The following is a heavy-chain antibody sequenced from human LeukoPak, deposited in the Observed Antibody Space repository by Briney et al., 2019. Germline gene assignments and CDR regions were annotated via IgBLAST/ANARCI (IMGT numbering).Heavy chain of an antibody. J-gene: IGHJ4*02. CDR3: AKGVKHIVVLTAQHYFDY. Sequence: GGSLRLSCAASGFAFSNAWMSWVRQAPGKGLEWVGRIKSKTDGGTADYAAPVKGRFTISRDNAKNSLYLQMNTLRAEDTAVYYCAKGVKHIVVLTAQHYFDYWGQGALVTVSS. V-gene: IGHV3-15*01. CDR1: GFAFSNAW. CDR2: IKSKTDGGTA. D-gene: IGHD2-21*02.